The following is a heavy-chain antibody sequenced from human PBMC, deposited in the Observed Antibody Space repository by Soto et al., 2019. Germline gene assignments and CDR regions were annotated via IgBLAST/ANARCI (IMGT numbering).Heavy chain of an antibody. CDR1: VYTLTGYY. CDR3: ARAGYSGYDLNDWFDP. D-gene: IGHD5-12*01. Sequence: GASVKVCCKASVYTLTGYYMHWVRQAHGQGLEWMGWINPNSGGTNYAQKFQGWVTMTRDTSISTAYMELSRLRSDDTAVYYCARAGYSGYDLNDWFDPWGQGTLVTVSS. J-gene: IGHJ5*02. CDR2: INPNSGGT. V-gene: IGHV1-2*04.